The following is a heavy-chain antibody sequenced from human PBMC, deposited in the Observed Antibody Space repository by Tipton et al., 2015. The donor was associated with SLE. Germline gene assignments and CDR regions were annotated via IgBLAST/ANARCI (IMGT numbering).Heavy chain of an antibody. D-gene: IGHD3-3*01. Sequence: QSGAEVKKPGSSVKVSCKASGGTFSSYAISWVRQAPGQGLEWMGGIIPIFGTANYAQKLQGRVTMTTDTSTSTAYMELRSLRSDDTAVYYCARDYDFWIGPGGVWGQGTTVTVSS. CDR3: ARDYDFWIGPGGV. J-gene: IGHJ6*02. CDR1: GGTFSSYA. V-gene: IGHV1-69*05. CDR2: IIPIFGTA.